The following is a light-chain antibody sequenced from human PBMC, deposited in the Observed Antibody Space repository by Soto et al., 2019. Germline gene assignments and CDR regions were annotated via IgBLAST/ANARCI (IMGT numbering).Light chain of an antibody. Sequence: VLTQSPGTLSLSPGERATLSCRASQSVSSRLAWYQHKSGQAPRLLIYDASNRATGIPARFSGSGSGTDFTLTISSLEPEDFAVYYCQQRSNWYTFGQGTKVDIK. CDR2: DAS. CDR3: QQRSNWYT. J-gene: IGKJ2*01. V-gene: IGKV3-11*01. CDR1: QSVSSR.